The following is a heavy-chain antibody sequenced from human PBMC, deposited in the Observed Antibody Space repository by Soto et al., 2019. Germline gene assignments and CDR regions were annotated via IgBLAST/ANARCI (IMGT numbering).Heavy chain of an antibody. CDR2: RNPNSGNT. D-gene: IGHD2-15*01. V-gene: IGHV1-8*01. CDR3: ARGLRYCSGGSCFAVGGDAVAI. CDR1: GYTFTSYE. Sequence: ASVNVSCKASGYTFTSYESNWGRQATGQGLEGMGWRNPNSGNTGYAEKFQGRVTMNRNTSISTAYMELSSLRSEDTAVYYCARGLRYCSGGSCFAVGGDAVAIGGR. J-gene: IGHJ2*01.